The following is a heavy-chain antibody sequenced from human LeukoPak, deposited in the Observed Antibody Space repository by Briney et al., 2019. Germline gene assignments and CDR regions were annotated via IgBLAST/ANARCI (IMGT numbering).Heavy chain of an antibody. Sequence: SETLSLTCAVYGASLSGYYWSWVRQPPGKGLEWIGEINHSGSTYNNPSLKSRVTISVDTSKNQFSLKLSSVTDADTAVYYCARGGIAAAGTSWGQGTLGTVSS. CDR1: GASLSGYY. J-gene: IGHJ4*02. CDR2: INHSGST. D-gene: IGHD6-13*01. V-gene: IGHV4-34*01. CDR3: ARGGIAAAGTS.